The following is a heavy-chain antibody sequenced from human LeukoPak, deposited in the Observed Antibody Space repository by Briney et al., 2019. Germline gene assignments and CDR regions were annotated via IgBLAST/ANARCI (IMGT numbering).Heavy chain of an antibody. CDR1: GLYFDSHA. CDR3: AREGGGFGAFEV. Sequence: PGTSLRLSCVGSGLYFDSHALHWVRQAPGKGLEWIAFISYTGGNEYYADPVKGRFTISRDNSKNTLYLQMNSLRTEDTAVYFCAREGGGFGAFEVWGQGTMVTVFS. CDR2: ISYTGGNE. D-gene: IGHD3-10*01. V-gene: IGHV3-30*04. J-gene: IGHJ3*01.